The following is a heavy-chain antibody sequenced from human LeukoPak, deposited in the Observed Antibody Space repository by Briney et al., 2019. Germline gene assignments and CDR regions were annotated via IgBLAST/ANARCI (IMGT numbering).Heavy chain of an antibody. D-gene: IGHD3-10*01. V-gene: IGHV1-24*01. J-gene: IGHJ5*02. Sequence: ASVKVSCKVSGYTLTELSMHWVRQAPGKGLEWMGGFDPEDGETIYAQKFQGRVTMTEDTSTDTAYMELSGLRSEDTAVYYCATASEPRYYYGSGSYHNWFDPWGQGTLVTVSS. CDR2: FDPEDGET. CDR3: ATASEPRYYYGSGSYHNWFDP. CDR1: GYTLTELS.